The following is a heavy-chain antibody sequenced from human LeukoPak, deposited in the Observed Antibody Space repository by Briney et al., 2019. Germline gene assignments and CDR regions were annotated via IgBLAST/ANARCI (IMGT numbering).Heavy chain of an antibody. Sequence: ASVKVSCKASGYTFTSYDINWVRQAPGQGLEWMGRFTTYNGNTNYAQKFQGRVTMTTDTSTTTAYLEVTSLRSDDTAVYYCATDRSRFYYVHWGQGTLVTVSS. D-gene: IGHD3-22*01. CDR2: FTTYNGNT. V-gene: IGHV1-18*01. CDR1: GYTFTSYD. CDR3: ATDRSRFYYVH. J-gene: IGHJ4*02.